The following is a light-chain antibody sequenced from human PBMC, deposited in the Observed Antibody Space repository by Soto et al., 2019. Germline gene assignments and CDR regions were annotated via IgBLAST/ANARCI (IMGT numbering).Light chain of an antibody. CDR2: GAS. CDR1: QSVTSTY. V-gene: IGKV3-20*01. Sequence: EIVLTQSPGTLSLSPGERATLSCRASQSVTSTYLGWYQQKPGQAPSLLIYGASSRATGIPDRFSGSGSGTDFTLTISRLEPEDFAVYYCQQYVSLPITFGQGTRLEIK. J-gene: IGKJ5*01. CDR3: QQYVSLPIT.